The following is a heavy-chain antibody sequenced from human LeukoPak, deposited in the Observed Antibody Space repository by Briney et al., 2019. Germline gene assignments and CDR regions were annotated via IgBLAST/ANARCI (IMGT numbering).Heavy chain of an antibody. CDR1: GFTFSSYG. J-gene: IGHJ4*02. Sequence: GGSLRLSCAASGFTFSSYGMHWVRQAPGKGLEWVAVIPYDGSNKYYADSVKGRFTISRDNSKNTLYLQMNSLRAEDTAVYYCAKDAMLDYWGQGTLVTVSS. CDR2: IPYDGSNK. V-gene: IGHV3-30*18. CDR3: AKDAMLDY.